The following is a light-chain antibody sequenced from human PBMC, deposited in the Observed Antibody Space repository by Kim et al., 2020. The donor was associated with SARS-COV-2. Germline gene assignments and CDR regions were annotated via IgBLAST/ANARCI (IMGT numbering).Light chain of an antibody. V-gene: IGLV2-11*01. CDR3: CSYAGGYTQVA. Sequence: QSVTISCTGTSSDVGGYNYVSGYQQYPGKAPKLMIYDVIKRPSGVPDRFSGSKSGNTASLTISGLQAEDEAAYYCCSYAGGYTQVAFGGGTKVTVL. J-gene: IGLJ2*01. CDR1: SSDVGGYNY. CDR2: DVI.